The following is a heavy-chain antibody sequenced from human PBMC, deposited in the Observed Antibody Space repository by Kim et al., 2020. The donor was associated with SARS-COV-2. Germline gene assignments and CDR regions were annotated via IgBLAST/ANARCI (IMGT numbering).Heavy chain of an antibody. J-gene: IGHJ5*02. V-gene: IGHV3-53*01. D-gene: IGHD2-2*02. Sequence: AASVKGRFTISGDNSKNTLYLQMNSLRAEDTAVYYWARVEAAIRSWWFDPWGQGTLVTVSS. CDR3: ARVEAAIRSWWFDP.